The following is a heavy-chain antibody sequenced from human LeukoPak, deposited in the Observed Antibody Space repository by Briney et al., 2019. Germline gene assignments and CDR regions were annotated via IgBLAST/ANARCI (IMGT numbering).Heavy chain of an antibody. CDR2: ISHDGSNK. CDR3: ARADQIGYCSSTSCSSFDY. Sequence: GRSLRLSCAASGFTFSSYAMHWVRQAPGKGLEWVAVISHDGSNKYYADSVKGRFTISRDNSKNTLYLQMNSLRAEDTAVYYCARADQIGYCSSTSCSSFDYWGQGTLVTVSS. D-gene: IGHD2-2*01. V-gene: IGHV3-30-3*01. J-gene: IGHJ4*02. CDR1: GFTFSSYA.